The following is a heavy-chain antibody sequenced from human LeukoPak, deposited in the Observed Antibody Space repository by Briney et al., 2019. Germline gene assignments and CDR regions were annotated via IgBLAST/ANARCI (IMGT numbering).Heavy chain of an antibody. J-gene: IGHJ4*02. D-gene: IGHD6-13*01. CDR2: ISGSGGST. CDR1: GFTFSSYA. V-gene: IGHV3-23*01. Sequence: GGSLRLSCAASGFTFSSYAMSWVRQAPGKGLEWVSAISGSGGSTYYADSMKGRFTISRDNSKNTLYLQMNSLRAEDTAVYYCANGQQLQYYFDYWGQGTLVTVSS. CDR3: ANGQQLQYYFDY.